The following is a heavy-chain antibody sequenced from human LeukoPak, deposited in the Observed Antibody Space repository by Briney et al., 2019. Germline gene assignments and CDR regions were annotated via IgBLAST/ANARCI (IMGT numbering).Heavy chain of an antibody. CDR1: GFAFSRYW. CDR2: VNGDGSTT. CDR3: ARVLHKRNYDSSDYYGY. J-gene: IGHJ4*02. V-gene: IGHV3-74*01. D-gene: IGHD3-22*01. Sequence: GGSLRLSCAASGFAFSRYWMHWVRQAPGKGLVWVSRVNGDGSTTTYADSVKGRFTISRDNAKNTLYLQMNSLRAEDTAVYYCARVLHKRNYDSSDYYGYWGQGTLVTVSS.